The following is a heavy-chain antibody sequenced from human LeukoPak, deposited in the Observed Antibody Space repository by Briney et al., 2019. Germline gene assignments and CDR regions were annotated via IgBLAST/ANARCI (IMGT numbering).Heavy chain of an antibody. CDR2: TSYDESSK. CDR1: GFRFSSYA. Sequence: GRSLRLSCAASGFRFSSYAMHWVRQAPGKGLEWVAVTSYDESSKYYADSVKGRFTISRDNSKNTLYMQMISLRPEDTAMYYCAKSTPYAFDIWGQGTMVTVSS. V-gene: IGHV3-30-3*02. D-gene: IGHD1-1*01. J-gene: IGHJ3*02. CDR3: AKSTPYAFDI.